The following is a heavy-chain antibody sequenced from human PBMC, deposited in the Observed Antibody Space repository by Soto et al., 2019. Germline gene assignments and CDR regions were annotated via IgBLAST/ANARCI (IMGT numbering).Heavy chain of an antibody. D-gene: IGHD3-10*01. CDR1: GDSVSRNSAA. V-gene: IGHV6-1*01. CDR2: TYYMSKCYN. Sequence: SQTLSLTCAISGDSVSRNSAAWNLIRQSPSRVLEWLGMTYYMSKCYNYYSVSFKIRITINPYTSKNQFSLQLNSVTPEDTAVYYCARDLGGKLSYSSGMDVWGQGPGVT. CDR3: ARDLGGKLSYSSGMDV. J-gene: IGHJ6*02.